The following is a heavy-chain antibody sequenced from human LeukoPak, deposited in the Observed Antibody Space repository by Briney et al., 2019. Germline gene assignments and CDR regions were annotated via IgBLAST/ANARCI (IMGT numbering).Heavy chain of an antibody. Sequence: GGSLRLSCAASGFTFSSYSMNWVRQAPGKGLEWVSSISSSSSYIYYADSVKGRFTISRDNAKNSLYLQMNSLRAEDTAVYYCARDLIRGDYGSGSLFDYWGQGTLVTVSS. J-gene: IGHJ4*02. D-gene: IGHD3-10*01. CDR2: ISSSSSYI. CDR3: ARDLIRGDYGSGSLFDY. V-gene: IGHV3-21*01. CDR1: GFTFSSYS.